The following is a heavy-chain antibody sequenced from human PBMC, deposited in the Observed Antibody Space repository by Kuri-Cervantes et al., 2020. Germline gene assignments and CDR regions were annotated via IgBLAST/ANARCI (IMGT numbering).Heavy chain of an antibody. CDR2: IYHSGST. J-gene: IGHJ5*02. CDR1: GYSISSGYY. D-gene: IGHD6-6*01. V-gene: IGHV4-38-2*02. CDR3: ARDLFLSTSNWFDP. Sequence: GSLRLSCAVSGYSISSGYYWGWIRQPPGKGLEWIGTIYHSGSTYYNPSLKSRVTISVDTSKNQFSLRLSSVTAADTAVYYCARDLFLSTSNWFDPWGQGTLVTVSS.